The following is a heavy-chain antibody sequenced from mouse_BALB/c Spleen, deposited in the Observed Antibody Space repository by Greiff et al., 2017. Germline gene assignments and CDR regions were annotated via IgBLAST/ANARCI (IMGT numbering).Heavy chain of an antibody. J-gene: IGHJ4*01. Sequence: VQLQQSGPELVKPGASVKMSCKASGYTFTSYVMHWVKQKPGQGLEWIGYINPYNDGTKYNEKFKGKATLTSDKSSSTAYMELSSLTSEDSAVYYCARRDPDGYYCYYAMDYWGQGTSVTVSS. V-gene: IGHV1-14*01. CDR3: ARRDPDGYYCYYAMDY. CDR2: INPYNDGT. D-gene: IGHD2-3*01. CDR1: GYTFTSYV.